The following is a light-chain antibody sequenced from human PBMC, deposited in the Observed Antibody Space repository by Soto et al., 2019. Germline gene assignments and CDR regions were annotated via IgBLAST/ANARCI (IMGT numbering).Light chain of an antibody. CDR3: QQTDDLPRYS. CDR2: DVS. J-gene: IGKJ2*01. CDR1: QAIARY. Sequence: DIQMTQSPASLSASVGDRVIMTCRASQAIARYLNWYQHKPGKAPKLLIYDVSRLERGVPSRFSGSGSGTDCIFTISSLQPEDFAAYYCQQTDDLPRYSFGQATKLEMK. V-gene: IGKV1-33*01.